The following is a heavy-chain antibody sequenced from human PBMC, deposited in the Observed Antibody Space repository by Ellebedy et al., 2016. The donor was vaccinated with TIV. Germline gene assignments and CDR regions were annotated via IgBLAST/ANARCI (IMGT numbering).Heavy chain of an antibody. D-gene: IGHD3-3*02. Sequence: AASVKVSCKASGYTFTGYYMHWVRQAPGQGLEWMGWINPNSGGTNYAQKFQGWVTMTRDTSISTAYMELSRLRSDDTAVYYCARGAFSNSFLFKYYYYGMDVWGQGTTVTVSS. CDR3: ARGAFSNSFLFKYYYYGMDV. CDR1: GYTFTGYY. V-gene: IGHV1-2*04. CDR2: INPNSGGT. J-gene: IGHJ6*02.